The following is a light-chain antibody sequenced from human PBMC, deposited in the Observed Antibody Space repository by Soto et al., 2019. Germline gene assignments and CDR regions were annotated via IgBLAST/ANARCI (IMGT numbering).Light chain of an antibody. J-gene: IGKJ4*01. V-gene: IGKV1-5*01. Sequence: DIQMTHSPSTLSASVVYRVTITFRASQSISSWLALYQQKPGKAPKLLMYATSRLQSGVPSRFSGSGSGTDFTLTISSLQPEDFATYYCLKDDSMPLNFGGGTKVDIK. CDR3: LKDDSMPLN. CDR2: ATS. CDR1: QSISSW.